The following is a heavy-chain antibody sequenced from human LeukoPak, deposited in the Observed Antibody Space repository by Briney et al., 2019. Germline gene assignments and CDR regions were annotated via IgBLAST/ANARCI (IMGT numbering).Heavy chain of an antibody. CDR3: ARNRRCCGEDY. CDR1: GFPFSYW. V-gene: IGHV3-7*01. Sequence: GGSLRLSCAASGFPFSYWMTWVRQAPGKGLEWVASIKHDGSEKNYVDSVKGRLTISRDNAKNSLYLQMNSLRAEDTAVYYCARNRRCCGEDYWGQGTQVTVSS. J-gene: IGHJ4*02. CDR2: IKHDGSEK. D-gene: IGHD2-21*01.